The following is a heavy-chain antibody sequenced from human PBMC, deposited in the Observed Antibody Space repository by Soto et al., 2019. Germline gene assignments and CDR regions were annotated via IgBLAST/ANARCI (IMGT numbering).Heavy chain of an antibody. D-gene: IGHD3-22*01. CDR2: IIPVFGTA. J-gene: IGHJ6*02. CDR3: ERDLKYYESSGYFLPSYYYGMDV. Sequence: QVQLVQSGAEVKKPGSSVKVSCKASGGTFHNYAISWVRQAPGQGLEWMGGIIPVFGTASYAQRFQGRVTITADESTSTAYMELSSLRSEDTAVYYCERDLKYYESSGYFLPSYYYGMDVWGQGTTVTVSS. CDR1: GGTFHNYA. V-gene: IGHV1-69*12.